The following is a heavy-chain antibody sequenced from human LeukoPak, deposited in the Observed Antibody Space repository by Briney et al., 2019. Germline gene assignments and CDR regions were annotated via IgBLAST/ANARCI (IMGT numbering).Heavy chain of an antibody. J-gene: IGHJ4*02. Sequence: ASVKVSCKASGYTFTSYGISWVRQAPGQGLEWLGWISASNGNTNYAQKLQGRVTMTTDTSTSTAYMELRSLRSDDTAVYYCARVGYSGSFMGFDYWGQGTLVTVSS. V-gene: IGHV1-18*01. CDR2: ISASNGNT. CDR3: ARVGYSGSFMGFDY. D-gene: IGHD1-26*01. CDR1: GYTFTSYG.